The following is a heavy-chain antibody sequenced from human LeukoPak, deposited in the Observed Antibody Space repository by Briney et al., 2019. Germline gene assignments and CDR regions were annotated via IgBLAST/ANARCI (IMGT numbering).Heavy chain of an antibody. J-gene: IGHJ4*02. V-gene: IGHV4-59*08. CDR2: IYYSGVT. CDR1: AGSIRGFY. CDR3: ARHGSSLSPHFDY. D-gene: IGHD6-6*01. Sequence: SETLSLTCTVSAGSIRGFYWSWIRQPPGKGLEWIGYIYYSGVTTYNPSLRSRVTISVDTSTNQFSLRLSSVTATDTAVYYCARHGSSLSPHFDYWGQGALVTVSS.